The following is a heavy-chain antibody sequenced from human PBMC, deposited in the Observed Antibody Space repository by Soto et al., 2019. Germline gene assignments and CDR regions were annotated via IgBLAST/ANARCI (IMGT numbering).Heavy chain of an antibody. J-gene: IGHJ4*02. D-gene: IGHD2-21*02. CDR1: GYTFNTYY. V-gene: IGHV1-46*02. CDR2: IHPSGGGT. Sequence: QVQLVQSGAEVRKPGASVKVSCKPSGYTFNTYYLHWLRQAPGQALEWMGVIHPSGGGTTYAQKFLGRVTVTMDTSPTTVFMELSSLRSDDTAVYYCARGGHIAVVTASFDNWGQGTLVTVSS. CDR3: ARGGHIAVVTASFDN.